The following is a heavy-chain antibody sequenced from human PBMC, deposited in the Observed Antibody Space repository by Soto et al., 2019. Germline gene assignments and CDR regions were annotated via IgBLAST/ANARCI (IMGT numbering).Heavy chain of an antibody. Sequence: GGSLRLSCAASGFTFNNYAMSWVRQAPGKGLEWVSVISDSGGRTYYADSVKGRSTISRDNSKNTLYLQMNSLRAEDTAVYYCAKHFTSSSIIYFDCWGQGTLVTVSS. D-gene: IGHD6-6*01. CDR1: GFTFNNYA. CDR2: ISDSGGRT. CDR3: AKHFTSSSIIYFDC. J-gene: IGHJ4*02. V-gene: IGHV3-23*01.